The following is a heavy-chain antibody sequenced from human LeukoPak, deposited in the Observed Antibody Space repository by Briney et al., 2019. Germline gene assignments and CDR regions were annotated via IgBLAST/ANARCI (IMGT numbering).Heavy chain of an antibody. Sequence: ASVKVSCKASGGTFSSYAISWVRQAPGQGLEWMGGIIPIFGTANYAQKFQGRVTITADESTSTAYMELSSLRSEDTAVYYCARGQPPYGSGSYDSGAFDIWGQGTMVTVSS. CDR2: IIPIFGTA. J-gene: IGHJ3*02. CDR1: GGTFSSYA. D-gene: IGHD3-10*01. CDR3: ARGQPPYGSGSYDSGAFDI. V-gene: IGHV1-69*13.